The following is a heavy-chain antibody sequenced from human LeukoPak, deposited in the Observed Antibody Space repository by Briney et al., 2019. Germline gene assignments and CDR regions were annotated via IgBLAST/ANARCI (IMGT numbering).Heavy chain of an antibody. CDR1: GYTFTGYY. CDR2: INPNSGGT. Sequence: ASVKVSCKASGYTFTGYYMHWVRQAPGQGLEWMGWINPNSGGTNYAQKFQGRVTMTRDTSISTAYMELSRLRSDDTAVYYCARAPRGAVGTRNKIDFDYWGQGTLVTVSS. D-gene: IGHD1-26*01. CDR3: ARAPRGAVGTRNKIDFDY. V-gene: IGHV1-2*02. J-gene: IGHJ4*02.